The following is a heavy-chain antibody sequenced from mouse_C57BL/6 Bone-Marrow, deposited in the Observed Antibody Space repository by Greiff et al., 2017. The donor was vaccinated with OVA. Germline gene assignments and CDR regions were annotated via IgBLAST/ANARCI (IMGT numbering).Heavy chain of an antibody. CDR1: GYTFTSYG. Sequence: VQVVESGAELARPGASVKLSCKASGYTFTSYGISWVKQRTGQGLEWIGEIYPRSGNTYYNEKFKGKATLTADKSSSTAYMELRSLTSEDSAVYFCATSISGGYFDVWGTGTTVTVSS. CDR3: ATSISGGYFDV. D-gene: IGHD1-1*01. V-gene: IGHV1-81*01. CDR2: IYPRSGNT. J-gene: IGHJ1*03.